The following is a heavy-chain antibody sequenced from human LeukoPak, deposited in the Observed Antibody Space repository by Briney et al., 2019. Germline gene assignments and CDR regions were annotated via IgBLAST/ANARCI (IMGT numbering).Heavy chain of an antibody. CDR2: IIPIFGTA. CDR3: ARDQFLYCSSTSCYFDY. Sequence: SVKVSCKASGGTFSSYAISWVRQAPGQGLAWMGGIIPIFGTANYAQKFQGRVTITADESTSTAYMELSSLRSEDTAVYYCARDQFLYCSSTSCYFDYWGQGTLVTVSS. D-gene: IGHD2-2*01. CDR1: GGTFSSYA. V-gene: IGHV1-69*13. J-gene: IGHJ4*02.